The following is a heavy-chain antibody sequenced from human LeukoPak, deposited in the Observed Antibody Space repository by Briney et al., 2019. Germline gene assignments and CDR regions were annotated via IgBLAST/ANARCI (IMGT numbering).Heavy chain of an antibody. CDR1: GYTFTGYY. V-gene: IGHV1-2*02. CDR2: INPDSGGT. CDR3: ARLYRGIAAADFDY. Sequence: ASVKVSCKASGYTFTGYYMHWVRQAPGQGLEWMGWINPDSGGTNYAQKFQGRVTMTRDTSISTAYMELRSLRSDDTAVYYCARLYRGIAAADFDYWGQGTLVTVSS. D-gene: IGHD6-13*01. J-gene: IGHJ4*02.